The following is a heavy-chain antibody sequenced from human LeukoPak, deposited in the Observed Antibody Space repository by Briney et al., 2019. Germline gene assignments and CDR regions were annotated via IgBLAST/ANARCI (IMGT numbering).Heavy chain of an antibody. J-gene: IGHJ4*02. D-gene: IGHD3-9*01. CDR2: ISYDGSNK. CDR3: ARVSGAYLDWLSYFDY. CDR1: GFTFSSYA. Sequence: GRSLRLSCAASGFTFSSYAMHWVRQAPGKGLEWVAVISYDGSNKYYADSVKGRFTISRDNSKNTLYLQMNSLRAEDTAVYYCARVSGAYLDWLSYFDYWGQGTLVTVSS. V-gene: IGHV3-30*04.